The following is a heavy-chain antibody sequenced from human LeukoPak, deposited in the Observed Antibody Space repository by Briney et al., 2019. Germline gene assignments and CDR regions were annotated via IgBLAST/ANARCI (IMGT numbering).Heavy chain of an antibody. Sequence: SETLSLTCTVSGGSISSSNSYWSWIRQPPGKGLEWIGSVHNSGSTYYNPSLKSRVTISVDTSKNQFSLKLSSVTAADTAVYYCARHGQWLGLIGYWGQGTLVTVSS. D-gene: IGHD6-19*01. V-gene: IGHV4-39*01. J-gene: IGHJ4*02. CDR3: ARHGQWLGLIGY. CDR2: VHNSGST. CDR1: GGSISSSNSY.